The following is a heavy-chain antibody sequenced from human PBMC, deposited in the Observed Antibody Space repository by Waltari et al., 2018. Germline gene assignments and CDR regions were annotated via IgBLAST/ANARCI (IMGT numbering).Heavy chain of an antibody. D-gene: IGHD3-9*01. CDR1: GFTFSSYA. CDR2: ISYEGSNK. CDR3: ARPDYDILGFDP. J-gene: IGHJ5*02. Sequence: QVQLVESGGGVVQPGRSLRLSCAASGFTFSSYAMHWVRQAPGKGREWVAGISYEGSNKYYADSVKGRFTISRDNSKNTLYLQMNSLRAEDTAVYYCARPDYDILGFDPWGQGTLVTVSS. V-gene: IGHV3-30*01.